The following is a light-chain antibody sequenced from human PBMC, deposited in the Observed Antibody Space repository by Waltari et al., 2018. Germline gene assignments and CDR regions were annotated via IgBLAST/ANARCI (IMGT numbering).Light chain of an antibody. CDR1: RAICKV. Sequence: EIVLTQSPATLSLSPGERAQISRSASRAICKVLAWYQQKPGQPPRLLIFDASSRAPGVPARFSGGGSETDFALTLNSLEPEDFAVYYCQQRRDWPLTFGGGTKVEI. V-gene: IGKV3-11*01. CDR3: QQRRDWPLT. CDR2: DAS. J-gene: IGKJ4*01.